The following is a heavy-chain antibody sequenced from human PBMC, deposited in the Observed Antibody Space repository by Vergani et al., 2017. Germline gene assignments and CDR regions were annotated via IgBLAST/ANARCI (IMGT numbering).Heavy chain of an antibody. CDR3: ARVRDYLGSGSYPYFYYYGLDV. V-gene: IGHV3-21*01. CDR1: GFTFSSYS. CDR2: ISSSSSYI. D-gene: IGHD3-10*01. Sequence: EVQLVESGGGLVKRGGSLRLSCAASGFTFSSYSMNWVRQAPGKGLEWVSSISSSSSYIHYSDSLKGRFTISRDNAKSSLYLQMNSLRAEDTGVYYCARVRDYLGSGSYPYFYYYGLDVWGQGTAVTVSS. J-gene: IGHJ6*02.